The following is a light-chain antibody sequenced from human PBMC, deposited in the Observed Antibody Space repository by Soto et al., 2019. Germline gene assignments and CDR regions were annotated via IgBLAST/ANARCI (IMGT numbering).Light chain of an antibody. Sequence: YELTQPPSMSVSPGQTAVITCSGDALPRQYVYWFKQKPGQAPVLVIYQDTRRPPTIPARFSGSASGTTVSLTISGVQADDEAEYYCQSAETTGNIEVFGTGTKVTVL. CDR3: QSAETTGNIEV. J-gene: IGLJ1*01. CDR2: QDT. CDR1: ALPRQY. V-gene: IGLV3-25*02.